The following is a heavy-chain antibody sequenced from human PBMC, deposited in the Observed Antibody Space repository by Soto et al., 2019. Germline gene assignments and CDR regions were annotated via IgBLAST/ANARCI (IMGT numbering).Heavy chain of an antibody. Sequence: QVQLVQSGAEVKKPGSSVKVSCKASGGTFSSYAINWVRQAPGQGLEWMGGIIPIFGTANYAKKFQGRVTITADESTSTAYMELSSLRSEDTAVYYCARPVEMATISRSYLFYWGQGTLVTVSS. J-gene: IGHJ4*02. CDR1: GGTFSSYA. D-gene: IGHD5-12*01. CDR3: ARPVEMATISRSYLFY. V-gene: IGHV1-69*01. CDR2: IIPIFGTA.